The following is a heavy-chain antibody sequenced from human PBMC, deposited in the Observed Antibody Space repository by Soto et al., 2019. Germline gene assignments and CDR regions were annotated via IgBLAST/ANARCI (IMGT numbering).Heavy chain of an antibody. CDR2: INHRGST. CDR3: ARDGFCTSTTCRVGNWFDP. Sequence: SETLSLTCTVSGGPISSSSYYWGWIRQPPGKGLEWIGGINHRGSTNYNPSLESRVTISVDTSKNQFSLKLPSVTAADTAMYYCARDGFCTSTTCRVGNWFDPWGQGTLVTVSS. V-gene: IGHV4-39*02. J-gene: IGHJ5*02. CDR1: GGPISSSSYY. D-gene: IGHD2-2*01.